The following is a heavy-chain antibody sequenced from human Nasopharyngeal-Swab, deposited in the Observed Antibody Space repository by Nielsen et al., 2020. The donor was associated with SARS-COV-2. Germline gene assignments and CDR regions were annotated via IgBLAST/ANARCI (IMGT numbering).Heavy chain of an antibody. Sequence: GESLKISCAASGFTFSRYAMSWVRQDPGKGLEWVSAISGSGGSTNYADSVKGRFTISRDNSKNTLYLQMNSLRAEDTAVYYCAKDDIRYCDGGSCLFDYWGQGTLVTVSS. CDR1: GFTFSRYA. D-gene: IGHD2-15*01. J-gene: IGHJ4*02. V-gene: IGHV3-23*01. CDR3: AKDDIRYCDGGSCLFDY. CDR2: ISGSGGST.